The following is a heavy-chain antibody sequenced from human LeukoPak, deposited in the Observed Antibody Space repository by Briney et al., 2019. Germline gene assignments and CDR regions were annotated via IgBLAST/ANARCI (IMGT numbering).Heavy chain of an antibody. Sequence: SETLSLTCAVYGGSFSGYYWSWIRQPPGKGLEWIGSIYYSGSTYYNPSLKSRVTISVDTSKNQFSLKLSSVTAADTAVYYCARGTILEWLLLNGLDWFDPWGQGTLVTVSS. CDR2: IYYSGST. D-gene: IGHD3-3*01. J-gene: IGHJ5*02. CDR3: ARGTILEWLLLNGLDWFDP. V-gene: IGHV4-34*01. CDR1: GGSFSGYY.